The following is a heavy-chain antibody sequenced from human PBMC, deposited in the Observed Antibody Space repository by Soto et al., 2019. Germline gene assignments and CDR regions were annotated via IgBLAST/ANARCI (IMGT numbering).Heavy chain of an antibody. J-gene: IGHJ3*02. D-gene: IGHD3-22*01. V-gene: IGHV1-46*03. CDR2: INPSGGST. CDR3: ARYHYDSSGYYYAFDI. CDR1: GYTFTSYY. Sequence: ASVKVSCKASGYTFTSYYMHWVRQAPGQGLEWIGIINPSGGSTSYAQKFQGRVTMTRDTSTSTVYMELSSLRSEDTALYYCARYHYDSSGYYYAFDIWGQGTMVTVSS.